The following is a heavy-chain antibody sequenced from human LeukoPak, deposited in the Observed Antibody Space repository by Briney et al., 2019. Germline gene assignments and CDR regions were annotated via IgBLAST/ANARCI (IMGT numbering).Heavy chain of an antibody. CDR1: GYSFTSYW. CDR3: ARVAGSHELDAFDI. Sequence: GESLKISCKGSGYSFTSYWITWVRQMPGEGLEWMGIIYPGDSDTRYSPSFQGQVTISVDKSFSTAYLQWSSLKASDTAIYYCARVAGSHELDAFDIWGQRTMVTVSS. D-gene: IGHD1-26*01. CDR2: IYPGDSDT. J-gene: IGHJ3*02. V-gene: IGHV5-51*01.